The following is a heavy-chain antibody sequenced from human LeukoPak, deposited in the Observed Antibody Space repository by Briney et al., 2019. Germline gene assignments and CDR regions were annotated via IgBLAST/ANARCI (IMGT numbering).Heavy chain of an antibody. CDR3: AGVSGSREVVSDFDY. J-gene: IGHJ4*01. V-gene: IGHV1-2*02. CDR1: GYTFTGYY. D-gene: IGHD2-15*01. Sequence: ASVKFSCKASGYTFTGYYMHWVRQAPGQRLEWRGRINPNSGGTNYPQKFQGRVTMTRDTSISTAYMELSSLRSDDTAVYYCAGVSGSREVVSDFDYWGQGTLVTVSS. CDR2: INPNSGGT.